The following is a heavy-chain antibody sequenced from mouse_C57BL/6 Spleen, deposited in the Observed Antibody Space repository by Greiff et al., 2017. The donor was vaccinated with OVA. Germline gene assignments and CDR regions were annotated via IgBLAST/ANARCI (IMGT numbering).Heavy chain of an antibody. Sequence: EVMLVESEGGLVQPGSSMKLSCTASGFTFSDYYMAWVRQVPEKGLEWVANINYDGSSTYYLDSLKSRFIISRDNAKNILYLQMSSLKSEVTATYYCARDWDGNYFDYWGQGTTLTVSS. D-gene: IGHD2-1*01. CDR2: INYDGSST. J-gene: IGHJ2*01. CDR3: ARDWDGNYFDY. CDR1: GFTFSDYY. V-gene: IGHV5-16*01.